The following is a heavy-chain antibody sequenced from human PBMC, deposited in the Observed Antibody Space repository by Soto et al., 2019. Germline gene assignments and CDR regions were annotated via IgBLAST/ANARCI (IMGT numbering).Heavy chain of an antibody. CDR2: TRNKANSYTT. V-gene: IGHV3-72*01. J-gene: IGHJ4*02. CDR1: GFTFSDHY. CDR3: ARVNVMTGYYEIDY. D-gene: IGHD3-9*01. Sequence: EVQLVESGGGLVQPGGSLRLSCAASGFTFSDHYMDWVRQAPGKGLEWVGRTRNKANSYTTEYAASVRGRFTISRDDSKNSLYLQMNSLKTEDTAGYYCARVNVMTGYYEIDYWGQGTLVTVSS.